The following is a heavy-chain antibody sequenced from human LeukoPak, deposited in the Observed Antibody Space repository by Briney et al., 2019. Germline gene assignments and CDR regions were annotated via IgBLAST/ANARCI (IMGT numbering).Heavy chain of an antibody. V-gene: IGHV4-38-2*02. Sequence: PSETLSLTCTVSGYSISSGYYWGWIRQPPGKGLEWIGSIYHSGSTYYNPSLRSRVTISVDTSKNQFSLNLSSVTAADTAVYYCARGQQWLLGHVDPWGQGTLVTVSS. CDR1: GYSISSGYY. CDR3: ARGQQWLLGHVDP. J-gene: IGHJ5*02. D-gene: IGHD6-19*01. CDR2: IYHSGST.